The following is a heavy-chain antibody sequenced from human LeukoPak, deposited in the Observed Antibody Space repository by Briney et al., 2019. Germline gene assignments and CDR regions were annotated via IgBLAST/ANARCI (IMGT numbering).Heavy chain of an antibody. J-gene: IGHJ4*02. D-gene: IGHD6-6*01. V-gene: IGHV3-30-3*01. CDR3: ARDSEQLGYYFDY. CDR1: GFTFSSYA. CDR2: ISYDGSNK. Sequence: GGSLRLSCAASGFTFSSYAMHWVRQAPGKGLEWVAVISYDGSNKYYADSVKGRFTISRDNSKNTLYLQMNSLRAEDTAVYYCARDSEQLGYYFDYWAREPWSPSPQ.